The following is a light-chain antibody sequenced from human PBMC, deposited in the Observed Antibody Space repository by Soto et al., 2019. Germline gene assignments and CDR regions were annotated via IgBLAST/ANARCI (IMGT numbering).Light chain of an antibody. Sequence: DIQVTQSPSTLSASVGDRVTFTCRASQSIRTWLAWYQHKPGKAPKFLIYDASSLESGVPSRFSGSGSGTEFTLTISNLQPDDFATYFCQQYHNYPRTFGQGTKVDIK. V-gene: IGKV1-5*01. CDR1: QSIRTW. CDR2: DAS. CDR3: QQYHNYPRT. J-gene: IGKJ1*01.